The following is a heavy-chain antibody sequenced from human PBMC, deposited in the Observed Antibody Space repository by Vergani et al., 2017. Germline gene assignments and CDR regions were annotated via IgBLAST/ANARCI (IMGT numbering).Heavy chain of an antibody. J-gene: IGHJ4*02. V-gene: IGHV4-39*07. CDR2: IKNSGST. CDR3: ARPTPASGIAAAGTAYYFDY. D-gene: IGHD6-13*01. CDR1: GGSISSSSYY. Sequence: QLQLQESGPGLVKPSETLSLTCTVSGGSISSSSYYWSWISKPPGKGLEWIGEIKNSGSTNYNQSLKSRVTISVDTSKNQFSLKLSSVTAADTAVYYCARPTPASGIAAAGTAYYFDYWGQGTLVTVSS.